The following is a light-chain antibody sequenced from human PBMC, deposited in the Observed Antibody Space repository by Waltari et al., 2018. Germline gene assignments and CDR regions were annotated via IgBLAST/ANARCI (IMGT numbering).Light chain of an antibody. CDR1: TTDIGGYNY. CDR2: EVS. Sequence: QSALTQPPPASGSPGQSVTIPCTGTTTDIGGYNYVSWYQQHPGKAPKLMLYEVSKRPSGVPDRFSGSKSGNTASLTVSGLQTEDEADYYCSSYAGSNTVIFGGGTKLTVL. J-gene: IGLJ2*01. CDR3: SSYAGSNTVI. V-gene: IGLV2-8*01.